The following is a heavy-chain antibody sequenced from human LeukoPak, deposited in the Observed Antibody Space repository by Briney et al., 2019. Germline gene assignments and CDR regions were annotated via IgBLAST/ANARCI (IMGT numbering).Heavy chain of an antibody. J-gene: IGHJ4*02. CDR2: IYYLGST. CDR3: ARDDTYFYDSSGHGFDF. CDR1: GDSISSSPYY. D-gene: IGHD3-22*01. V-gene: IGHV4-39*07. Sequence: MSSETLSLTCTVFGDSISSSPYYWGWVRQPPGKGLEWIGSIYYLGSTHYNSSLKRRVTISVDTSKNQFSLRLSSVTAADTALYFCARDDTYFYDSSGHGFDFWGRGTLVTVSS.